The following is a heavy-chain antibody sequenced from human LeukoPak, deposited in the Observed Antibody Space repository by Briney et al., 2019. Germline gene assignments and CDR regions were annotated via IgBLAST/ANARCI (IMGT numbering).Heavy chain of an antibody. D-gene: IGHD4-11*01. J-gene: IGHJ4*02. CDR2: IIPIFGTA. Sequence: SVKISCKASGGTFSSYAISWVRQAPGQGLEWMGGIIPIFGTANYAQKFQGRVTITADESTSTAYMELSSLRSEDTAVYYCARATVTTYFWDYWGQGTLVTVSS. V-gene: IGHV1-69*13. CDR1: GGTFSSYA. CDR3: ARATVTTYFWDY.